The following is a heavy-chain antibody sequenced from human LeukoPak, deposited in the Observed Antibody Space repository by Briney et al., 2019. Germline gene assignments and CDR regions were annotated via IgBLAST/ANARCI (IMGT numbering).Heavy chain of an antibody. CDR2: VFPGDSDS. J-gene: IGHJ4*02. V-gene: IGHV5-51*01. CDR1: GYSFTSYW. Sequence: GESLKISCKGSGYSFTSYWIGWVRQMPGEGLEWMGIVFPGDSDSRYSPSFQGQVTISLDKSISTAYLQWNGLKASDTAIYYCARFRDDFPDYWGQGTLIIVSS. D-gene: IGHD5-24*01. CDR3: ARFRDDFPDY.